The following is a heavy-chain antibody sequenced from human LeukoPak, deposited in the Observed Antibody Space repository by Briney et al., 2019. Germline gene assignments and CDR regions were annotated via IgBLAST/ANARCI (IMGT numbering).Heavy chain of an antibody. J-gene: IGHJ4*02. CDR3: ARVMTTFD. Sequence: LEWIGSIYYSGSTYYNPSLKSRVTISVDTSKNQFSLKLSSVTAADTAVYYCARVMTTFDWGQGTLVTVSS. V-gene: IGHV4-39*07. D-gene: IGHD4-11*01. CDR2: IYYSGST.